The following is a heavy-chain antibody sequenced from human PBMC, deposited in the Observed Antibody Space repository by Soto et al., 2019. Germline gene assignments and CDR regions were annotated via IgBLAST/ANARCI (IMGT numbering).Heavy chain of an antibody. CDR2: INPSGGST. J-gene: IGHJ4*02. V-gene: IGHV1-46*01. CDR1: GYTFTSYY. D-gene: IGHD3-22*01. CDR3: ARDRSYYYDSSGWNVYYFDY. Sequence: ASVKVSCKASGYTFTSYYMHWVRQAPGQGLEWMGIINPSGGSTSYAQKFQGRVTMTRDTSTSTVYMELSSLRSEDTAVYYYARDRSYYYDSSGWNVYYFDYWGQGTLVTVSS.